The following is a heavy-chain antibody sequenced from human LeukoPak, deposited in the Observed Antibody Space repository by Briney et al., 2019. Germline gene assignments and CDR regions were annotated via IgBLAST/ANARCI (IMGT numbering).Heavy chain of an antibody. CDR2: ISSSASNI. V-gene: IGHV3-48*02. J-gene: IGHJ6*02. D-gene: IGHD6-13*01. CDR3: AQQLAVEGIHYYYYGLDV. CDR1: GFTFSSYS. Sequence: GGSLRLSCAASGFTFSSYSMNWVRQAPGKGLEWVSYISSSASNIYYADSVKGRFIVSRDNAKKSLYLQMNSLRDEDTAVYYCAQQLAVEGIHYYYYGLDVWGQGTTVTVSS.